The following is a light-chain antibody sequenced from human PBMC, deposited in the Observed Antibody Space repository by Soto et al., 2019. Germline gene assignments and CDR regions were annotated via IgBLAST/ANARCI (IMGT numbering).Light chain of an antibody. CDR1: QSISSS. J-gene: IGKJ2*01. CDR2: AAS. Sequence: DIQMTQSPSSLSASVGDRVTITRRASQSISSSLNWYQQKPGKAPDLLIYAASNLQSGVPCTFSGSGSGTQFTLAINSLQPEDCATYYCQQSYSSPQMYTFGQGTKLEIK. CDR3: QQSYSSPQMYT. V-gene: IGKV1-39*01.